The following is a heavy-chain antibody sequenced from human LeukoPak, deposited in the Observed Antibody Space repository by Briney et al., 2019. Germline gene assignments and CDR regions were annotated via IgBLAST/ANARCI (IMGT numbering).Heavy chain of an antibody. CDR3: ARDYGVFYFDY. CDR1: GGTFSSYA. J-gene: IGHJ4*02. Sequence: GASVKVSCKASGGTFSSYAISWVRQAPGQGLERMGGIIPIFGTANYAQKFQGRVTITTDESTSTAYMELSSLRSEDTAVYYCARDYGVFYFDYWGQGTLVTVSS. V-gene: IGHV1-69*05. CDR2: IIPIFGTA. D-gene: IGHD3-16*01.